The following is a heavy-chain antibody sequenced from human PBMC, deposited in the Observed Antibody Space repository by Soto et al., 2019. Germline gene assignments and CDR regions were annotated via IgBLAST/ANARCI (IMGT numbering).Heavy chain of an antibody. Sequence: QVQLVQSGAEVKKPGASVKVSCKASGYTFTSYAMHWVRQAPGEGLEWMGWISAYNGNTNYAEKVQGRVTITADESTSTAYMELSSLRSEDTAVYYCARDLGSSRGTYYYGMNVWGQGTTVTVSS. CDR2: ISAYNGNT. J-gene: IGHJ6*02. V-gene: IGHV1-3*01. D-gene: IGHD6-13*01. CDR1: GYTFTSYA. CDR3: ARDLGSSRGTYYYGMNV.